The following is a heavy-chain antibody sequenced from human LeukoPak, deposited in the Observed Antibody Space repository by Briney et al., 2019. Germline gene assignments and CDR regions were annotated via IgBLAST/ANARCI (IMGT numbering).Heavy chain of an antibody. CDR3: ASGKYGSGSHYTLDY. D-gene: IGHD3-10*01. J-gene: IGHJ4*02. CDR1: GGSISSSSYY. Sequence: SQTLSLTCTVSGGSISSSSYYWGWIRQPPGKGLEWIGSIYYSGSTYYNPSLKSRVTMSVDTSKNQFSLKLSSVTAADTAVYYCASGKYGSGSHYTLDYWGQGTLLTVSS. CDR2: IYYSGST. V-gene: IGHV4-39*07.